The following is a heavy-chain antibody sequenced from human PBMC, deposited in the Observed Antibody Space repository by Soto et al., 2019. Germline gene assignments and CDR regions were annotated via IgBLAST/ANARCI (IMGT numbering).Heavy chain of an antibody. CDR2: IIPIFGTA. CDR1: GGTFSSYA. V-gene: IGHV1-69*05. CDR3: ARSSGGNFGIIIEGTNWFAP. J-gene: IGHJ5*02. D-gene: IGHD1-26*01. Sequence: SVKVSCKASGGTFSSYAISWVRQAPGQGLEWMGGIIPIFGTAYAQKFKGRVTLTRDTSASTVYMEVSSLTSEDTAMYYCARSSGGNFGIIIEGTNWFAPWGQGTLVTVSS.